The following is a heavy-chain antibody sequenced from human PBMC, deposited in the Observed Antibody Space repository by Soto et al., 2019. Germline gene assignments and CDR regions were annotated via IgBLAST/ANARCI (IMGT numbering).Heavy chain of an antibody. V-gene: IGHV5-51*01. J-gene: IGHJ6*02. CDR3: ARPGYSYGSVYYGMDV. D-gene: IGHD5-18*01. CDR1: GYSFTSYW. CDR2: IYPGDSDT. Sequence: GESLKISCKGSGYSFTSYWIGWVRQMPGKGLEWMGIIYPGDSDTRYSPSFQGQVTISADKSISTAYLQWSSLKASDTAMYYCARPGYSYGSVYYGMDVWGQGNTVTVSS.